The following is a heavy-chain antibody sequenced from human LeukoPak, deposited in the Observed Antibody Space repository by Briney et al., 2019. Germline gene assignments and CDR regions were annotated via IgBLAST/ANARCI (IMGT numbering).Heavy chain of an antibody. CDR3: ARDRAAADLDY. Sequence: GGSLRLSCAASGFTFSSYGMHWVRQAPGKGMEWVAVIWDDGSNKFYADSVKGRFTISRDNSKNTLYLQMNSLRAEDTAVYYCARDRAAADLDYWGQGTLVTVSS. V-gene: IGHV3-33*01. J-gene: IGHJ4*02. CDR2: IWDDGSNK. CDR1: GFTFSSYG. D-gene: IGHD6-13*01.